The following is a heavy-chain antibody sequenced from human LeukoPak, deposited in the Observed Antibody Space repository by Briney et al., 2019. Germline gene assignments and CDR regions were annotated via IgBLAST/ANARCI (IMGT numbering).Heavy chain of an antibody. Sequence: PGRSLRLSCAASGFTFRNYGMHWDRQVPGKGLEWLGVVTYDGSKAFYADSVKGRLTISRDNSKNTLYLQMNTLRVEDRAVYFCAKDQRTMTRRMDVWGQGTAVIVSS. V-gene: IGHV3-30*18. CDR3: AKDQRTMTRRMDV. CDR1: GFTFRNYG. J-gene: IGHJ6*02. D-gene: IGHD2-2*01. CDR2: VTYDGSKA.